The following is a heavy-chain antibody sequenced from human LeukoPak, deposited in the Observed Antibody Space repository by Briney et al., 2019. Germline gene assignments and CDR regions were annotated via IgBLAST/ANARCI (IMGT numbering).Heavy chain of an antibody. J-gene: IGHJ4*02. CDR2: ISYDGSNK. CDR3: ARDRQSQTGERYFDY. D-gene: IGHD7-27*01. CDR1: GFTFSSYA. Sequence: GGSLRLSCAASGFTFSSYAMHWVRQAPGKGLEWVAVISYDGSNKYYADSVKGRFTISRDNSKNTLYLQMNSLRAEDTAVYYCARDRQSQTGERYFDYWGQGTLVTVSS. V-gene: IGHV3-30*14.